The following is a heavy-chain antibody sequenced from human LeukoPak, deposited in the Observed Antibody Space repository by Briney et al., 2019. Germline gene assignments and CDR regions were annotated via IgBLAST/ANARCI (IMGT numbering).Heavy chain of an antibody. D-gene: IGHD1-7*01. CDR3: ASGTLNIYYYYGMDV. V-gene: IGHV3-30-3*01. Sequence: PGGSLRLSCAASGFTFSSYAMHWVRQTPGKGLEWVTVISYDGSKKYNADSVKGRFTISRDNSKNTLYLQMNSLRAEDTAVYYCASGTLNIYYYYGMDVWGQGTTVTVSS. CDR1: GFTFSSYA. J-gene: IGHJ6*02. CDR2: ISYDGSKK.